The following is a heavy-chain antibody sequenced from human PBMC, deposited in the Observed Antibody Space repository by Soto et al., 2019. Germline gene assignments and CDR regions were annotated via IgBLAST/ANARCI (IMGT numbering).Heavy chain of an antibody. V-gene: IGHV3-15*07. CDR3: TRRIAVAGTYYFDY. Sequence: LLVESGGGFVQPGGSLRLSCVASGFTFSHAWMDWVRQAPGKGLEWVGRIKSISDGETTNYARSVAGRFTISRDDSKNTLFLHVNILKTEDTGVYYCTRRIAVAGTYYFDYRGQGTLVTVSP. CDR2: IKSISDGETT. D-gene: IGHD6-19*01. J-gene: IGHJ4*02. CDR1: GFTFSHAW.